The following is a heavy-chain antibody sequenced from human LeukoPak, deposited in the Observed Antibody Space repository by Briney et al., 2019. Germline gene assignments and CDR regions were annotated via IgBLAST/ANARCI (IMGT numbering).Heavy chain of an antibody. CDR1: GGSISSGGYS. CDR3: ARFLNYYDSSGYSNWFDP. V-gene: IGHV4-30-2*01. J-gene: IGHJ5*02. CDR2: IYHSGST. Sequence: SETLSLTCAVSGGSISSGGYSWSWIRQPPGKGLEWIGYIYHSGSTYYNPSLKSRVTISVDRSKNQFSLKLSSVTAADTAVYYCARFLNYYDSSGYSNWFDPWGQGTLVTVSS. D-gene: IGHD3-22*01.